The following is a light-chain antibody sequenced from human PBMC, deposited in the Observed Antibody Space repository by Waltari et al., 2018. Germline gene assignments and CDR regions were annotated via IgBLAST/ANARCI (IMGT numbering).Light chain of an antibody. J-gene: IGKJ1*01. CDR2: AAS. CDR1: QGISNY. V-gene: IGKV1-17*03. CDR3: LHYDSFPWT. Sequence: DIQMTPPRPALFASVGDRVPFTCRASQGISNYLAWFQQKPGNVPKRLIYAASSLQSGVPARFSGSGSGTEFTLTISTLQPEDFATYFCLHYDSFPWTFGQGTQVEIK.